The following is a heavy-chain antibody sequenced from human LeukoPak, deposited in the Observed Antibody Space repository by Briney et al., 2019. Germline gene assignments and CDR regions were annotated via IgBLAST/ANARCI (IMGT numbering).Heavy chain of an antibody. D-gene: IGHD1-26*01. J-gene: IGHJ4*02. CDR2: INDAGSIT. CDR1: LLTFSTDW. CDR3: ARGLGSPPDY. V-gene: IGHV3-74*01. Sequence: VGSLRLSCAPSLLTFSTDWMHGLRQAPAKGLVWVSGINDAGSITTYTDSVRVRFTISRDSPKTTLYLQMNLLTAQDTAFYYGARGLGSPPDYWGQGTLVTVSS.